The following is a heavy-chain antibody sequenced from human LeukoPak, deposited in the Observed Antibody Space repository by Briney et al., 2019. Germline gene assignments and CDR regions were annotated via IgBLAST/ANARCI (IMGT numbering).Heavy chain of an antibody. CDR1: GGSISSGSYY. Sequence: KPSETLSLTCTVSGGSISSGSYYWSWIRQPAGKGLEWIGRIYTSGSTNYNPSLKSRVTISVDTSKNQFSLKLSSVTAADTAVYYCARDLLLCSLCDYGGNSKEVGLEPPDYWGQGTLVTVSS. V-gene: IGHV4-61*02. D-gene: IGHD4-23*01. CDR2: IYTSGST. J-gene: IGHJ4*02. CDR3: ARDLLLCSLCDYGGNSKEVGLEPPDY.